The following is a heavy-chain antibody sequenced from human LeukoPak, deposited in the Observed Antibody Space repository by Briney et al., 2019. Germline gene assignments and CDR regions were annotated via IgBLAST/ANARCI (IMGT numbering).Heavy chain of an antibody. J-gene: IGHJ6*03. CDR1: GGSISSYY. CDR2: IYYSGST. Sequence: SETLSLTCTVSGGSISSYYWSWIRQPPGKGLEWIGYIYYSGSTYYNPSLKSRVTISVDTSKNQFSLKLSSVTAADTAVYYCARRAGAAAGYYYYMDVWGKGTTVTISS. CDR3: ARRAGAAAGYYYYMDV. V-gene: IGHV4-59*08. D-gene: IGHD6-13*01.